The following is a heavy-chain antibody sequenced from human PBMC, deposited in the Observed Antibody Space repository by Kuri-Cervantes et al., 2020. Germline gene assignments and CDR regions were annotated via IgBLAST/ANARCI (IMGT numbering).Heavy chain of an antibody. CDR1: GLTFSSYA. V-gene: IGHV3-23*01. CDR2: IRGSGGST. Sequence: GGSLRLSCAASGLTFSSYAMSWVRQAPGKGLEWVSAIRGSGGSTYYADSVKGRFTISRDNSKNTLYLQMNSLRAEDTAVYYCAKVAAAGNYYYYYMDVWGKGTTVTVSS. CDR3: AKVAAAGNYYYYYMDV. J-gene: IGHJ6*03. D-gene: IGHD6-13*01.